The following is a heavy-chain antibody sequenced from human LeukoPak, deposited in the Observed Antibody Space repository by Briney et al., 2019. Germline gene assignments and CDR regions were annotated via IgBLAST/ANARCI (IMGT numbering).Heavy chain of an antibody. J-gene: IGHJ4*02. CDR2: IKSKTDGGTT. D-gene: IGHD6-13*01. Sequence: GGTLRLSCAVSGFTFSSYGMSWVRQAPGKGLEWVGRIKSKTDGGTTDYAAPVKGRFTISRDDSKNTLYLQMNSLKTEDTAVYYCTTGAAAGISFDYWGQGTLVTVSS. CDR3: TTGAAAGISFDY. V-gene: IGHV3-15*01. CDR1: GFTFSSYG.